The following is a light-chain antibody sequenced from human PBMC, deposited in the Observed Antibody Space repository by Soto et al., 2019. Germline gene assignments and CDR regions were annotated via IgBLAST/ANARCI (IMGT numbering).Light chain of an antibody. Sequence: EIVLTQSPATLSLSPGERATLSCRASQSSSSINLAWFQQKPGQAPRLLIYGTSSRATGIPDRFSGSGSGTDFTLTISSLEPEDFAFYYCQQRNSWPLTLGGGTKVDTK. CDR3: QQRNSWPLT. J-gene: IGKJ4*01. V-gene: IGKV3D-20*02. CDR2: GTS. CDR1: QSSSSIN.